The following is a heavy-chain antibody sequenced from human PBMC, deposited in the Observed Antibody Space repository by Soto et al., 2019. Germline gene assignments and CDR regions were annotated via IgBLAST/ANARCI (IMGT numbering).Heavy chain of an antibody. CDR3: ARDLVTMVRGVHNFDY. D-gene: IGHD3-10*01. CDR1: GYTFTSYG. J-gene: IGHJ4*02. Sequence: ASVKVSCKASGYTFTSYGIIWVRQAPGRGLEWMGWISAYNGNTNYAQKLQGRVTMTTDTSTSTAYMELRSLRSDDTAVYYCARDLVTMVRGVHNFDYWGQGTLVTVSS. CDR2: ISAYNGNT. V-gene: IGHV1-18*01.